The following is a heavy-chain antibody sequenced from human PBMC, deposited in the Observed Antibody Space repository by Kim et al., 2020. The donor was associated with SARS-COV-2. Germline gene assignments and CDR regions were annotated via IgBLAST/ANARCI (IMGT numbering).Heavy chain of an antibody. Sequence: CSPPLQVRVTISVDTSRNQFSLKLSSVTEADTAVYFCARHDYGVYRWFDPWGQGTLVTVSS. D-gene: IGHD4-17*01. V-gene: IGHV4-30-2*03. CDR3: ARHDYGVYRWFDP. J-gene: IGHJ5*02.